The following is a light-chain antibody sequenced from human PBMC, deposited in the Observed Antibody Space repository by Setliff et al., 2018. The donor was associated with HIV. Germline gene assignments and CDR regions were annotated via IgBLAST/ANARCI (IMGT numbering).Light chain of an antibody. CDR3: SSFAGSSSWV. V-gene: IGLV2-8*01. J-gene: IGLJ3*02. CDR2: EVN. Sequence: QSALTQPPSASGSPGQSVTISCTGTSSDVGGYNYVSWYQQYPDKDPKLMIYEVNKRPSGVPDRFSASKSDNTASLTVSGLQADDEADYYCSSFAGSSSWVFGGGTKVTVL. CDR1: SSDVGGYNY.